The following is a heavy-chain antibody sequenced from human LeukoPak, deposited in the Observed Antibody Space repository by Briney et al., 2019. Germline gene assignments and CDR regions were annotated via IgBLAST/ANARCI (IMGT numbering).Heavy chain of an antibody. D-gene: IGHD5-24*01. V-gene: IGHV1-69*04. Sequence: ASVKVSCKASGGTFSSYAISWVRQAPGQGLEWMGRIIPILGIANYAQKLQGRVTITADKSTSTAYMELSSLRSEDTAVYYCARAPRDGYNDWGQGTLVTVSS. CDR1: GGTFSSYA. CDR3: ARAPRDGYND. CDR2: IIPILGIA. J-gene: IGHJ4*02.